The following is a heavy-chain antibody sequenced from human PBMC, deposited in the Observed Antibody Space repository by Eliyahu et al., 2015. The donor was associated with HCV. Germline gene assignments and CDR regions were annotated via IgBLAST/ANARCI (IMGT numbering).Heavy chain of an antibody. D-gene: IGHD3-3*01. CDR1: GFSLSTSGVG. CDR3: AHRNNDFWSGYYTFDP. V-gene: IGHV2-5*01. CDR2: IYWNDDK. J-gene: IGHJ5*02. Sequence: QITLKESGPTLVKPTQTLTLTCTFSGFSLSTSGVGGGWIRQPPGKALEWLALIYWNDDKRYSPSLKSRLTITKDTSKNQVVLTMTNMDPVDTATYYCAHRNNDFWSGYYTFDPWGQGTLVTVSS.